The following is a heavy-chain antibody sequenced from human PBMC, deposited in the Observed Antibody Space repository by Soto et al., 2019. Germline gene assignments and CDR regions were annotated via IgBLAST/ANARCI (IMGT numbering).Heavy chain of an antibody. V-gene: IGHV3-23*01. CDR1: GFTFSSYT. CDR3: ESAGCYGYYRVY. CDR2: ISGSGGST. J-gene: IGHJ4*02. D-gene: IGHD5-18*01. Sequence: GGSLRLSCAASGFTFSSYTMSWVRQAPGKGLEWVSAISGSGGSTYYADSVKGRFTISRDNSKNTLYLQMNSLRAEDTAVHYCESAGCYGYYRVYWGQGTLVTVSS.